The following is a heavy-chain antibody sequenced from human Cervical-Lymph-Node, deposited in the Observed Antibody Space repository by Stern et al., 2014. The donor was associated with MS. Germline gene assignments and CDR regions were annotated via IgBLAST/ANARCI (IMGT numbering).Heavy chain of an antibody. CDR2: IDWDDDK. V-gene: IGHV2-70*01. J-gene: IGHJ5*02. CDR3: ARMYSYCSGGSCYGWFDP. CDR1: GFSLSTSGMC. Sequence: ESGPALVKPTQTLTLTCTFSGFSLSTSGMCVSWIRQPPGKALEWLAPIDWDDDKYYSTSLKTRLTISKDTSKNQVVLTMTNMDPVDTATYYCARMYSYCSGGSCYGWFDPWGQGTLVTVSS. D-gene: IGHD2-15*01.